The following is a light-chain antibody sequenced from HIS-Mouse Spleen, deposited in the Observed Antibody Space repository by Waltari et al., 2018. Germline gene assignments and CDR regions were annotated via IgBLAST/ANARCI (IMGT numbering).Light chain of an antibody. J-gene: IGLJ2*01. CDR2: EDS. Sequence: SYELTQPPSVSVSPGQTARITCPGDALPKKYSYWYQQKSGQAPVLVSYEDSKRPSGLPERFSGSSSGTMATLTISGAQVVDEADYYCYSTDSSGNHRVFGGGTKLTVL. CDR1: ALPKKY. CDR3: YSTDSSGNHRV. V-gene: IGLV3-10*01.